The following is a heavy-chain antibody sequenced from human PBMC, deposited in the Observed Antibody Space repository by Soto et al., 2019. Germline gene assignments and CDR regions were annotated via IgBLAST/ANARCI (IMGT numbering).Heavy chain of an antibody. D-gene: IGHD4-17*01. CDR2: IWYDGSNK. CDR3: ARNGDYREFDY. J-gene: IGHJ4*02. V-gene: IGHV3-33*01. Sequence: QVQLVESGGGVVQPGRSLRLSCAAYGFTFSSYGMHWVRQAPGKGLEWVAVIWYDGSNKYYADSVKGRFTISRDNSKNTLYLQMTSLRAEDTAVYYCARNGDYREFDYWGQGTLVTVSS. CDR1: GFTFSSYG.